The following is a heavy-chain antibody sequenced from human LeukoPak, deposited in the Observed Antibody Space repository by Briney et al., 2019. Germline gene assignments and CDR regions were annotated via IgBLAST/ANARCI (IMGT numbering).Heavy chain of an antibody. J-gene: IGHJ4*02. CDR3: ARALPPQSYYDSSGYLGGDIDY. D-gene: IGHD3-22*01. CDR1: GYTFTSYD. CDR2: MNPNSGNT. V-gene: IGHV1-8*01. Sequence: GASVKVSCKASGYTFTSYDINWVRQATGQGLEWMGWMNPNSGNTGYAQKFQGRVTMTRNTSISTVYMELSRLRSDDTAVYYCARALPPQSYYDSSGYLGGDIDYWGQGTLVTVSS.